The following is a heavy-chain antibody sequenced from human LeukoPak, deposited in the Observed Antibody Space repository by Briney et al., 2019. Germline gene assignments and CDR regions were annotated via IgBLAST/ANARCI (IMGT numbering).Heavy chain of an antibody. CDR1: GGSISSYY. D-gene: IGHD6-13*01. J-gene: IGHJ4*02. V-gene: IGHV4-59*08. CDR3: ARRSGSNWYGPFDY. CDR2: IYYSGST. Sequence: SETLSLTCTVSGGSISSYYWSWIRQPPGKGLEWIGYIYYSGSTNYNPSLKSRVTISVDTSKNQFSLKLSTVTAADTAVYYCARRSGSNWYGPFDYWGQGTLVTVSS.